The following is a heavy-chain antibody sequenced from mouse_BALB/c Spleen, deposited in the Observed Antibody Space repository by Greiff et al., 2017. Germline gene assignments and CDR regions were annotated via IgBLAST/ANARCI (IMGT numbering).Heavy chain of an antibody. Sequence: VMLVESGPGLVAPSQSLSITCTVSGFSLTSYGVHWVRQPPGKGLEWLGVIWAGGSTNYNSALMSRLSISKDNTKSQVFLKMNSLQTDDTAMYYCARENYDYVNAMDYWGQGTSVTVSS. J-gene: IGHJ4*01. CDR3: ARENYDYVNAMDY. V-gene: IGHV2-9*02. CDR1: GFSLTSYG. D-gene: IGHD2-4*01. CDR2: IWAGGST.